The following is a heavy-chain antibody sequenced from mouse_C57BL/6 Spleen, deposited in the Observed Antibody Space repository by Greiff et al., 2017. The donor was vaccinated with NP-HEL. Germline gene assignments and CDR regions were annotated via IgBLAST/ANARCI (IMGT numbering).Heavy chain of an antibody. CDR2: ISDGGSYT. D-gene: IGHD4-1*01. J-gene: IGHJ1*03. V-gene: IGHV5-4*01. CDR3: AREGLGLDV. CDR1: GFTFSSYA. Sequence: EVQGVESGGGLVKPGGSLKLSCAASGFTFSSYAMSWVRQTPEKRLEWVATISDGGSYTYYPDNVKGRFTISRDNAKNNLYLQMSHLKSEDTAMYYCAREGLGLDVWGTGTTVTVSS.